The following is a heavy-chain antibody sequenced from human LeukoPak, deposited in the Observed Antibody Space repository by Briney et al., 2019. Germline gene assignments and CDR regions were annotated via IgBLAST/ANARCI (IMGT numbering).Heavy chain of an antibody. CDR3: ASRPYSYLWNPFDY. D-gene: IGHD5-18*01. CDR1: GYTFTSYD. CDR2: MNPNSGNT. J-gene: IGHJ4*02. V-gene: IGHV1-8*01. Sequence: ASVKVSCKASGYTFTSYDINWVRQATGQGLEWMGWMNPNSGNTGYAQKFQGRVTMTRDTSISTAYMELSRLRSDDTAVYYCASRPYSYLWNPFDYWGQGTLVTVSS.